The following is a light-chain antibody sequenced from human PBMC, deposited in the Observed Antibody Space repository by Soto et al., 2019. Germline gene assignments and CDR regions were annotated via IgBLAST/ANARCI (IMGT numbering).Light chain of an antibody. CDR3: LLYVGGSYV. CDR2: FID. Sequence: QTVVTQEPSLTVSPGGSVTLTCGSSTGAVTSGFYPNWFQQRPGQAPRALIYFIDKKPSWKPARFSGSLLGDKAALTISGVQPEDEADYYCLLYVGGSYVFGTGTKVTVL. CDR1: TGAVTSGFY. V-gene: IGLV7-43*01. J-gene: IGLJ1*01.